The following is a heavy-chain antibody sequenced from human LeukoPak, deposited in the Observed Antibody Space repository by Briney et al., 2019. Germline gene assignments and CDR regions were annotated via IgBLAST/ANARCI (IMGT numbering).Heavy chain of an antibody. CDR1: GGSISNSSYY. CDR2: IYYSGST. D-gene: IGHD4-17*01. Sequence: SETLSLTCTVSGGSISNSSYYWGWIRQPPGKGLEWIGSIYYSGSTYYNPSLKSRVTISVDTSKNQFSLKLSSVTAADTAVYYCARHPLGGYGDYDALYSTLLDPWGQGTLVTVSS. J-gene: IGHJ5*02. CDR3: ARHPLGGYGDYDALYSTLLDP. V-gene: IGHV4-39*01.